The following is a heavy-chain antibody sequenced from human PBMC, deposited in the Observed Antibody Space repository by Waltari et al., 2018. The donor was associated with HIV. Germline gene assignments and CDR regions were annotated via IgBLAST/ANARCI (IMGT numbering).Heavy chain of an antibody. CDR1: GYTLTNYA. D-gene: IGHD1-26*01. Sequence: QVQLVQSGAEVKKPGASVKVSCKASGYTLTNYAIHWVRQAPGQRLEWMGWSNAGNGDTNYSQEFQGRVTITRDTSASTAYMELSSLRSEDMAVYYCARGRGSYSLDYWGQGTLVTVSS. CDR3: ARGRGSYSLDY. J-gene: IGHJ4*02. CDR2: SNAGNGDT. V-gene: IGHV1-3*02.